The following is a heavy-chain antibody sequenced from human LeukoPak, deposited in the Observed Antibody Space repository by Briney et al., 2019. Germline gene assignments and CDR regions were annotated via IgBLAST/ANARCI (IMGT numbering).Heavy chain of an antibody. V-gene: IGHV4-4*07. D-gene: IGHD4-17*01. J-gene: IGHJ6*03. CDR1: GGSISSYY. Sequence: SETLSLTCTVSGGSISSYYWSWIRQPAGKGLEWIGRIYTSGSTNYNPSLKSRVTMSVDTSKNQFSLKLSSVTAADTAVYYCARDLVTTTWVGYYYYMDVWGKGTTVTISS. CDR3: ARDLVTTTWVGYYYYMDV. CDR2: IYTSGST.